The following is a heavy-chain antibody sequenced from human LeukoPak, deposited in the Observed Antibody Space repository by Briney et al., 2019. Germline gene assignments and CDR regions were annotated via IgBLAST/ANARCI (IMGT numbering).Heavy chain of an antibody. D-gene: IGHD3-22*01. J-gene: IGHJ5*02. Sequence: PSETLSLTCTVSGGSILDSTYYWAWIRQPPGKGLEWIATIFYNGNTHYNPSLKSRLTMSVDTVKNQFSLNLNSVTAADTAVYYCARQSSGYYYGWFDPWGQGTLVTVSS. CDR1: GGSILDSTYY. CDR3: ARQSSGYYYGWFDP. V-gene: IGHV4-39*01. CDR2: IFYNGNT.